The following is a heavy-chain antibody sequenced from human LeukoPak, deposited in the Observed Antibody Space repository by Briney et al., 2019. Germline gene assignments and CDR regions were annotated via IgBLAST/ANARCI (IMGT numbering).Heavy chain of an antibody. J-gene: IGHJ4*02. D-gene: IGHD3-22*01. V-gene: IGHV1-69*04. CDR3: ATYNYDSSGYYRGVFDY. CDR1: GGTFSSYA. Sequence: ASVKVSCKASGGTFSSYAISWVRQAPGQGLEWMGRIIPILGIANYAQKFQGRVTITADKSTSTAYMELSSLRSEDTAVYNCATYNYDSSGYYRGVFDYWGQGTLVTVSS. CDR2: IIPILGIA.